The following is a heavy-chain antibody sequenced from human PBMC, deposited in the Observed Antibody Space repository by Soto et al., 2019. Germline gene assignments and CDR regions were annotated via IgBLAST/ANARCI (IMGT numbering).Heavy chain of an antibody. V-gene: IGHV1-3*01. CDR3: ARGSIAVAGRNQLDF. CDR2: INAANGHT. CDR1: GYFFTSYA. D-gene: IGHD6-19*01. Sequence: QVQLVQSGPEVKKTGASVKVSCRASGYFFTSYAIQWVRQAPGPRLDWLGWINAANGHTKYSQNFQGRVIITSDTSANTVYMEVSSLKSGDTAVYYCARGSIAVAGRNQLDFWGQGTRVTVFS. J-gene: IGHJ4*02.